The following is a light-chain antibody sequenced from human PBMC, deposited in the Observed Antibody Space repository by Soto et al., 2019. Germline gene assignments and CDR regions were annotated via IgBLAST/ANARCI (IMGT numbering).Light chain of an antibody. CDR2: GAS. J-gene: IGKJ5*01. Sequence: PGQRATLSCRASQSISTYLAWYQVKPGQAPRLLIYGASTRATGLPARLSGSGSGTEFTLTISSLQSEDFAVYYCQHYNNWPAISFGQGTRLEIK. CDR1: QSISTY. V-gene: IGKV3-15*01. CDR3: QHYNNWPAIS.